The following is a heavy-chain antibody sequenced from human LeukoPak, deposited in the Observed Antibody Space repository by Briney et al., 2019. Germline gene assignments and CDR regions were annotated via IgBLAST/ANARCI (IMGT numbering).Heavy chain of an antibody. J-gene: IGHJ6*03. Sequence: ASVKVSCKASGYTFTGYYMHWVRQAPGQGLEWMGWINPNSGGTNYAQKFQGRVTMTRDTSISTAYMELSRLRSGDTAVYYCARGGLDTAMVMYYYYYYMDVWGKGTTVTVSS. CDR1: GYTFTGYY. CDR3: ARGGLDTAMVMYYYYYYMDV. D-gene: IGHD5-18*01. V-gene: IGHV1-2*02. CDR2: INPNSGGT.